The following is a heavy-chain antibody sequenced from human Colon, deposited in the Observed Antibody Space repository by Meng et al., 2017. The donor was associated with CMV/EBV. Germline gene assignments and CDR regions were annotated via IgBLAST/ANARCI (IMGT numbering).Heavy chain of an antibody. CDR3: AKSSGWYR. D-gene: IGHD6-19*01. CDR1: GFTFSNYA. V-gene: IGHV3-23*05. Sequence: GGSLRLSCAASGFTFSNYAMAWVRQAPGKGLEWVSVIYGSGRSTYYADSVKGRFTISRDNSKNTLYLQMNSLRAEDTAVYYCAKSSGWYRWGQGTLVTVSS. CDR2: IYGSGRST. J-gene: IGHJ4*02.